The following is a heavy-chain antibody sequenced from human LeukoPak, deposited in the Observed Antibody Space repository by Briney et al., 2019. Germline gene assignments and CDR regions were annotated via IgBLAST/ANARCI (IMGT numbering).Heavy chain of an antibody. CDR1: GGSFSGYY. CDR2: INHSGST. J-gene: IGHJ4*02. CDR3: ARYSNSRYYFDY. V-gene: IGHV4-34*01. D-gene: IGHD6-13*01. Sequence: SETLSLTCAVDGGSFSGYYWSWIRQPPGKGLEWIGEINHSGSTNYNPSLESRVTISEGTSKNQFSLKVRSVTAADTAVYYCARYSNSRYYFDYWGQGTLVTVSS.